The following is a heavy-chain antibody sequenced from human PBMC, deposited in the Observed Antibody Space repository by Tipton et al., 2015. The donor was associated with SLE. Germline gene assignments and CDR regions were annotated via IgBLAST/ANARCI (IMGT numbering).Heavy chain of an antibody. V-gene: IGHV3-7*03. J-gene: IGHJ3*02. CDR1: GFTFSNYW. Sequence: GSLRLSCAASGFTFSNYWMSWVRQAPGKGLEWVANINQDGSEKYYVDSVKGRFTTSRDNAKNSLYLQMNSLRAEDTVVYYCARRLEMATAHYSFDIGGKGTMVTVSS. CDR2: INQDGSEK. D-gene: IGHD5-24*01. CDR3: ARRLEMATAHYSFDI.